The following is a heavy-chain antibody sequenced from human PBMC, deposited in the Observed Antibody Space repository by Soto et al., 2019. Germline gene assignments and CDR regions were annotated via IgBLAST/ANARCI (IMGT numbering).Heavy chain of an antibody. Sequence: SGTVSLTCTVSGGSVSIGSYYWSRIRQPPGKELEWIGNIYYSGSTNYNPSLKSRVTISVVTSKNQFSLNLSSVTAADTAVYYCARSEAAGKFYFDYWGQGTLVTVPS. CDR3: ARSEAAGKFYFDY. J-gene: IGHJ4*02. V-gene: IGHV4-61*01. CDR2: IYYSGST. D-gene: IGHD6-13*01. CDR1: GGSVSIGSYY.